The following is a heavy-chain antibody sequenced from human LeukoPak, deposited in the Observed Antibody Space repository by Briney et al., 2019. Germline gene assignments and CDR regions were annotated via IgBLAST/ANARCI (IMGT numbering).Heavy chain of an antibody. V-gene: IGHV1-46*01. CDR3: ARGTGGYYGSGSYYPDYFDY. CDR1: GYTFTSYY. CDR2: INPSGGST. J-gene: IGHJ4*02. Sequence: ASVKVSSKASGYTFTSYYMHWVRQAPGQGLEWMGIINPSGGSTSYAQKFQGRVTMTRGTSTSTVYMELSSLRSEDTAVYYCARGTGGYYGSGSYYPDYFDYWGQGTLVTVSS. D-gene: IGHD3-10*01.